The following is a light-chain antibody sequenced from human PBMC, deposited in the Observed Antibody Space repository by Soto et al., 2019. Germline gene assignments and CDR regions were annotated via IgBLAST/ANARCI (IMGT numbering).Light chain of an antibody. CDR2: LNSDGSH. Sequence: QSVLTQSPSVSASLGASVKLTCTLSSGHSSYAIAWHQQQPEKGPRYLMKLNSDGSHNKGDGIPDRFSGSSSGAERYLTISSLQSEDEADYYCQTWGTGIWVFGGGTKLTVL. CDR3: QTWGTGIWV. CDR1: SGHSSYA. J-gene: IGLJ3*02. V-gene: IGLV4-69*01.